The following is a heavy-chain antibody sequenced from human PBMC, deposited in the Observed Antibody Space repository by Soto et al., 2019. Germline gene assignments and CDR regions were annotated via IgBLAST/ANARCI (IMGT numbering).Heavy chain of an antibody. CDR3: TRVLLGGYYGSDFDF. V-gene: IGHV3-21*01. D-gene: IGHD1-26*01. CDR2: ISSGSSFI. J-gene: IGHJ4*02. CDR1: GFRFNSYG. Sequence: EVLLVGSGGGPVKPGGSLRLSCTASGFRFNSYGMNWVRQAPGKGLEWVSSISSGSSFIYYADSVKGRFTISRDNAKNSLYLQMNSLRADDTAIYYCTRVLLGGYYGSDFDFWGQGTQVTVSS.